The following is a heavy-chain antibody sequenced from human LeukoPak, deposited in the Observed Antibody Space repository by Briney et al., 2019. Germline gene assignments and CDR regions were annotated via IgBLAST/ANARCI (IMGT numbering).Heavy chain of an antibody. CDR3: ASGRTYCGGDCLPSDAFDI. D-gene: IGHD2-21*01. CDR1: GYTFTGYY. CDR2: INPNSGGT. Sequence: ASVKVSCKASGYTFTGYYMHWVRQAPGQGLEWMGWINPNSGGTNYAQKFQGRVTMTRDTSTRTAYMVLSRLRSDDTAVYYCASGRTYCGGDCLPSDAFDIWGQGTMVTVSS. V-gene: IGHV1-2*02. J-gene: IGHJ3*02.